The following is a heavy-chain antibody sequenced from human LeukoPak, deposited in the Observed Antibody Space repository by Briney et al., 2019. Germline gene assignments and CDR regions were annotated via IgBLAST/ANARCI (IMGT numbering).Heavy chain of an antibody. J-gene: IGHJ4*01. CDR3: ARDYGGKLDY. CDR2: IYYSGNT. CDR1: GGSISRSSYY. V-gene: IGHV4-39*02. D-gene: IGHD4-23*01. Sequence: SETLSLTCTVSGGSISRSSYYWAWIRQSPGKGLEWIGSIYYSGNTHYNPSLKSRVTISVDTSKNQFSLKLSSVTAADTAVYYCARDYGGKLDYWGHGTLVTVSS.